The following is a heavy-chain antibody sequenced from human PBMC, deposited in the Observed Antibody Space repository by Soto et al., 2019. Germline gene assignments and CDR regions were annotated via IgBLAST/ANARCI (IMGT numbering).Heavy chain of an antibody. CDR2: IWYDGTNK. J-gene: IGHJ4*02. D-gene: IGHD3-10*01. CDR3: AKSITPRPNYFDY. CDR1: GFTFSSYG. V-gene: IGHV3-33*06. Sequence: QVQLVESGGGVVQPGRSLRLSCAASGFTFSSYGMHWVRQAPGKGLEWVAVIWYDGTNKYYADSVKGRFTISRDNSKNTLYLQMHSLRAEDTAVYYCAKSITPRPNYFDYWCQGNLVTVSS.